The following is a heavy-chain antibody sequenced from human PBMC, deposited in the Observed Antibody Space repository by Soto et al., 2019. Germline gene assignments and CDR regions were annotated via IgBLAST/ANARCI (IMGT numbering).Heavy chain of an antibody. CDR3: ARDPSYYGMDV. CDR1: GYTVTSYA. Sequence: GDSVKISCKASGYTVTSYAMDWVRQAPGQRLEWMGWINAGNGNTKYSQKFQGRVTITRDTSASTAYMELSSLRSEDTAVYYCARDPSYYGMDVWGQGTTVTVSS. CDR2: INAGNGNT. J-gene: IGHJ6*02. V-gene: IGHV1-3*01.